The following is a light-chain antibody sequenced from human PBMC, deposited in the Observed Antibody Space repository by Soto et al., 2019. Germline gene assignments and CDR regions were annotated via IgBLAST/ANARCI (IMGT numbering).Light chain of an antibody. Sequence: QSALTQPAPVSGSPGQSITISCTGTGSDIGAYNYVSWYQQHPGKAPKLIIHGVTHRPSGVSTRFSASKSAYTASLTISGLQAEDEADYYCSSFTTNYFYVFGPGTKLTVL. V-gene: IGLV2-14*01. J-gene: IGLJ1*01. CDR3: SSFTTNYFYV. CDR2: GVT. CDR1: GSDIGAYNY.